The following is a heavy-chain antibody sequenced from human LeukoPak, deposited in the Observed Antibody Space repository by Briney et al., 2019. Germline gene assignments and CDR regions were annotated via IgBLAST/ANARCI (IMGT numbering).Heavy chain of an antibody. CDR2: IWYDGSNK. CDR1: GFTFSSYG. D-gene: IGHD3-22*01. V-gene: IGHV3-33*01. CDR3: ARDLYYYDSSGYYYVH. J-gene: IGHJ4*02. Sequence: PGGSLRLSCAASGFTFSSYGMHWVRQAPGKGLEWVAVIWYDGSNKYYADSVKGRFTISRDNSKNTLNLQMNSLRAEDTAVYYCARDLYYYDSSGYYYVHWGQGTLVTVSS.